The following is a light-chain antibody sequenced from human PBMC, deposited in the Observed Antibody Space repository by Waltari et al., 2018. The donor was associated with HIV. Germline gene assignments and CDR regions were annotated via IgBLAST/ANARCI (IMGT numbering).Light chain of an antibody. Sequence: QSVLTQPPSLSAAPGHKINISCSGGGSNIGRRTVHWYQQLPSRAPKLIIDHDHRRPSGVSDRFTASKSGTSASLFISKLQAADEATYYWAAWDDSLSGFVFGGGT. V-gene: IGLV1-44*01. CDR3: AAWDDSLSGFV. CDR1: GSNIGRRT. J-gene: IGLJ3*02. CDR2: HDH.